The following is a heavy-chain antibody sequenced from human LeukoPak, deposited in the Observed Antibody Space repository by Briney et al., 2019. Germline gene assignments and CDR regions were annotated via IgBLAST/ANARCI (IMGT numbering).Heavy chain of an antibody. J-gene: IGHJ4*02. D-gene: IGHD3-10*01. CDR2: ISSSSSYI. CDR1: GFTFSSYS. V-gene: IGHV3-21*04. Sequence: GGSLRLSCAASGFTFSSYSMNWVRQAPGKGLEWVSSISSSSSYIYYADSVKGRFTISRDNAKNSLYLQMNSLRAEDTAVYYCARKWSMVRGANDYWGQGTLVTVSS. CDR3: ARKWSMVRGANDY.